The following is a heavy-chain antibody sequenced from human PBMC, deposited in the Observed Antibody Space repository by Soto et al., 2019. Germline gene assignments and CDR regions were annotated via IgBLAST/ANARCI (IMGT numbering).Heavy chain of an antibody. Sequence: SETLSLTCTVSGGSISSYYWSWIRQPPGKGLEWIGYIYYSGSTNYNPSLKSRVTISVDTSKNQFSLKLGSVTAADTAVYYCARDRGYCSGGSCSGNAFDIWGQGTMVTVSS. CDR1: GGSISSYY. D-gene: IGHD2-15*01. J-gene: IGHJ3*02. CDR2: IYYSGST. CDR3: ARDRGYCSGGSCSGNAFDI. V-gene: IGHV4-59*01.